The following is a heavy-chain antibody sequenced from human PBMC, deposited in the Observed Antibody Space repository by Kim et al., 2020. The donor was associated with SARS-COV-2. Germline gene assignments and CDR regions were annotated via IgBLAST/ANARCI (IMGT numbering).Heavy chain of an antibody. D-gene: IGHD4-17*01. J-gene: IGHJ4*02. Sequence: SETLSLTCAVYGGSFSGYYWSWIRQPPGKGLEWIGEINHSGSTNYNPSLKSRVTISVDTSKNQFSLKLSSVTAADTAVYYCARGWGTVTTSCLDYWGQGTLVTVSS. CDR1: GGSFSGYY. V-gene: IGHV4-34*01. CDR3: ARGWGTVTTSCLDY. CDR2: INHSGST.